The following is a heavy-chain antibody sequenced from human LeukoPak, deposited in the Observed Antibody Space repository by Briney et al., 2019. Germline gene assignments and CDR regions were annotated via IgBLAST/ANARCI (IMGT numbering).Heavy chain of an antibody. Sequence: GGSLRLSCAASGFTFSSYSMNWVRQAPGKGLEWVSSISSSSSYIYYADSVKGRFTISRDNAKNSLYLQMTSLRAEDTALYYCATEIAEGGPQDFWGQGTLVTVSS. D-gene: IGHD2-21*01. J-gene: IGHJ4*02. CDR2: ISSSSSYI. CDR3: ATEIAEGGPQDF. V-gene: IGHV3-21*01. CDR1: GFTFSSYS.